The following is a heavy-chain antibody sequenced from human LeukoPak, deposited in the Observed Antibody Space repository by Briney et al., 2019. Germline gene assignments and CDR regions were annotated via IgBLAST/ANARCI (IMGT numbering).Heavy chain of an antibody. V-gene: IGHV4-39*07. CDR1: GGSISSSSYY. Sequence: SETLSLTCTVPGGSISSSSYYWGWIRQPPGKGLEWIGSIYYSGSTYYNPSLKSRVTISVDTSKNQFSLKLSSVTAADTAVYCCARASPFIDYWGQGTLVTVSS. J-gene: IGHJ4*02. CDR2: IYYSGST. CDR3: ARASPFIDY.